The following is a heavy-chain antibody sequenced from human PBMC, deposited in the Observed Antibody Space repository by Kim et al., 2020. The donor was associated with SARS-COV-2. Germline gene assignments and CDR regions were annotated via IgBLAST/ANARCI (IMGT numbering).Heavy chain of an antibody. CDR2: GGNT. V-gene: IGHV3-30*01. Sequence: GGNTYYAATVKGRLTTTRDNSKNTLYLQMNSLRAGDTDVYYCAKAEAYDYWGQGTLVTVSS. J-gene: IGHJ4*02. CDR3: AKAEAYDY.